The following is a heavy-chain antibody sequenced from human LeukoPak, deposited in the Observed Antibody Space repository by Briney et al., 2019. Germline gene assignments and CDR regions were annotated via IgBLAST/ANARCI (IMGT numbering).Heavy chain of an antibody. V-gene: IGHV1-46*01. Sequence: GASVKVSCKASGYTFTSYYMHWVRQAPGQGLEWMGIINPSGGSTSYAQKFQGRVTMTRDTSTSTVYMELSSLRSEDTAVYYCARDLGDIVVVPAAILNYYYYYYMDVWGKGTTVTVSS. CDR1: GYTFTSYY. D-gene: IGHD2-2*01. CDR3: ARDLGDIVVVPAAILNYYYYYYMDV. J-gene: IGHJ6*03. CDR2: INPSGGST.